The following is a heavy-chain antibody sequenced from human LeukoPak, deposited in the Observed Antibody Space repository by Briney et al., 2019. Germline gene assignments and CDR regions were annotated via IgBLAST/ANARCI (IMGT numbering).Heavy chain of an antibody. CDR3: AKRGSSSSYGGEGYYFDY. CDR1: GFTVSDNF. CDR2: ISGGGGST. V-gene: IGHV3-23*01. D-gene: IGHD6-6*01. Sequence: GGSLRLSCAASGFTVSDNFMTWVRQAPGKGLEWVSAISGGGGSTYYADSVKGRFTISRDNSKNTLYLQMNSLRAEDTAVYYCAKRGSSSSYGGEGYYFDYWGQGTLVTVSS. J-gene: IGHJ4*02.